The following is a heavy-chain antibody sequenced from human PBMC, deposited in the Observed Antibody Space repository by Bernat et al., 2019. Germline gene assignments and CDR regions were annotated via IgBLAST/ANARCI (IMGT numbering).Heavy chain of an antibody. D-gene: IGHD6-19*01. V-gene: IGHV1-69*02. CDR3: ARGGAVADRGGIYYGMDV. CDR2: IIPILGIA. Sequence: QVQLVQSGAEVKKPGSSVKVSCKASGGTFSSYTISWVRQAPGQGLEWMGRIIPILGIANYAQKFQGRVTITADKSTSTAYMELSSLRSEDTAVYYCARGGAVADRGGIYYGMDVWGQGTTVTVSS. CDR1: GGTFSSYT. J-gene: IGHJ6*02.